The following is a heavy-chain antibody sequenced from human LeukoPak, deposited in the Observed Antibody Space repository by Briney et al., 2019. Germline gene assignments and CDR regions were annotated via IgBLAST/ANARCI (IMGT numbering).Heavy chain of an antibody. CDR2: IYYSGST. Sequence: SETLSLTCTVSGGSISSYSWSWIRQPPGKGLEWIGYIYYSGSTNYNPSLKSRLTISVDTSKNQFSLKLSSVTAADTAVYYCARTATIFGVVIGPWGQGTLVTVSS. V-gene: IGHV4-59*08. CDR1: GGSISSYS. D-gene: IGHD3-3*01. CDR3: ARTATIFGVVIGP. J-gene: IGHJ5*02.